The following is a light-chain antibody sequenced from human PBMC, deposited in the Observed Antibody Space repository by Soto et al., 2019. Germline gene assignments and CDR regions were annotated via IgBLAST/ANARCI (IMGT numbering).Light chain of an antibody. J-gene: IGLJ3*02. Sequence: QSVLTQPPSASGSPGQSVTISCTGTSSDVGAYKYVSWYQQYPGKAPKLMIYEFTKRTPGVPDRFSGSKAGNTASLAVTGLQAKDETDYFFTSYVVKAVWEFGGGTKVTVL. CDR3: TSYVVKAVWE. V-gene: IGLV2-8*01. CDR2: EFT. CDR1: SSDVGAYKY.